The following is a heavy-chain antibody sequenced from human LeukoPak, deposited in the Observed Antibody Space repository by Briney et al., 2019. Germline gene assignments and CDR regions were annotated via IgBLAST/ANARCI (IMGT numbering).Heavy chain of an antibody. Sequence: GGSLRLSCAASGFTFDDYTMHWVRQAPGKGLEWVSLISWDGGSTYYADSVKGRFTISRDNAKNSLYLQMNSLRAEDTAVYYCARDYYDSIDYWGQGTLVTVSS. CDR1: GFTFDDYT. J-gene: IGHJ4*02. CDR3: ARDYYDSIDY. CDR2: ISWDGGST. V-gene: IGHV3-43*01. D-gene: IGHD3-22*01.